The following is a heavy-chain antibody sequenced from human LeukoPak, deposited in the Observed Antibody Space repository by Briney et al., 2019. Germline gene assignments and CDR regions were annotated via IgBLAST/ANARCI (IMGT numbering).Heavy chain of an antibody. J-gene: IGHJ4*02. CDR1: GGSVGSGSYY. CDR3: ARRTMTEVFDY. V-gene: IGHV4-61*01. D-gene: IGHD1-1*01. CDR2: IYYSGST. Sequence: PSETLSLTCTVSGGSVGSGSYYWSWIRQPPGKGLEWIGYIYYSGSTNYNPSLKSRVTISVDTSKNQFSLKLSSVTAADTAVYYCARRTMTEVFDYWGQGTLVTVSS.